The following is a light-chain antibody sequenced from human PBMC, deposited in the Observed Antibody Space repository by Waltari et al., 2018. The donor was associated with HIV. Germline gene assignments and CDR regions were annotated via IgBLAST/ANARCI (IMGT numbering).Light chain of an antibody. V-gene: IGKV2-28*01. CDR2: LGS. CDR3: MQSLQPPLT. CDR1: QSLNNY. Sequence: IVMTQSPLSLSVTPGEPASISCTSSQSLNNYLAWYVQKPGQSPQLLVYLGSTRASGVPDRFSGSGSGTDFTLMITKVEADDVGVYYCMQSLQPPLTFGGGTKVEIK. J-gene: IGKJ4*01.